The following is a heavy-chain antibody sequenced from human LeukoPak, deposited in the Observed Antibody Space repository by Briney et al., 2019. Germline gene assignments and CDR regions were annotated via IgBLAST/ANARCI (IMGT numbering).Heavy chain of an antibody. CDR3: ARHLSGVTGYTYGRGIDY. D-gene: IGHD5-18*01. CDR2: IKKDGSEK. V-gene: IGHV3-7*01. CDR1: GFTFSSYW. Sequence: GGSLRLSCAASGFTFSSYWMSWVRQAPGKGLEWVANIKKDGSEKYYVDSVKGRFTISRDNAKKSLYMQMNSLRAEDTAVYYCARHLSGVTGYTYGRGIDYWGQGTLVTVSS. J-gene: IGHJ4*02.